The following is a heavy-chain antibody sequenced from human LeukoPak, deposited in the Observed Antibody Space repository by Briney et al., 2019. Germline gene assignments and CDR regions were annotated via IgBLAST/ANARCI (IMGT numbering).Heavy chain of an antibody. CDR2: ISRRGDRT. CDR3: ARRPVWTGYFTGFFDY. CDR1: GFTFSSYA. Sequence: PGGSLRLSCAASGFTFSSYAMSWVRQAPGKGLEWVTAISRRGDRTYYADSLQGRFSIARDNSNNTVSLQMNSLTTEDTAVYYCARRPVWTGYFTGFFDYWGPGTVVTVSS. D-gene: IGHD3/OR15-3a*01. J-gene: IGHJ4*02. V-gene: IGHV3-23*01.